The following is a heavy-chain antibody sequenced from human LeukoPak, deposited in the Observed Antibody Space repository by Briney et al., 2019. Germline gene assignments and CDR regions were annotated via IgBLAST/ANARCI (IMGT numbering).Heavy chain of an antibody. CDR1: GFSLSTSGVG. V-gene: IGHV2-5*02. D-gene: IGHD3-10*01. CDR3: AHVSYPTVRGAAWRWFDP. J-gene: IGHJ5*02. CDR2: IYWDDDK. Sequence: KESGPTLVKPTQTLTLTCTFSGFSLSTSGVGVGWIRQPPGKALEWLALIYWDDDKRYSPSLKSRLTITKDTSKNQVVLTMTNMDPVDTATYYCAHVSYPTVRGAAWRWFDPWGQGTLVTVSS.